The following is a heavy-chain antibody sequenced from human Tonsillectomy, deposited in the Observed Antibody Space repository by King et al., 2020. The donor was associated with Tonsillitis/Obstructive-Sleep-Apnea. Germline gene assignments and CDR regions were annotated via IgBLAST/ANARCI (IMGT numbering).Heavy chain of an antibody. Sequence: VQLQQWGAGLLKPSETLSLTCGVYGGSFSGYYWSWIRQPPGKGLEWIGEINHSGSTNYNPSLKSRVTISVDTSKNQFSLKLSFVTAADTAVYYCARAPYCSGGSCYDDALDIWGQGKMVTVSS. CDR3: ARAPYCSGGSCYDDALDI. J-gene: IGHJ3*02. CDR1: GGSFSGYY. D-gene: IGHD2-15*01. CDR2: INHSGST. V-gene: IGHV4-34*01.